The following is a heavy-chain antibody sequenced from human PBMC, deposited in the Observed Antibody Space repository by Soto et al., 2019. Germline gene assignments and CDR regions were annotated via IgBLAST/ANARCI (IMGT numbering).Heavy chain of an antibody. CDR3: ASSDSSGFGFNY. CDR2: TSYRSKWYN. V-gene: IGHV6-1*01. CDR1: GDSVSSNSAA. D-gene: IGHD6-25*01. J-gene: IGHJ4*02. Sequence: QTLSLTCHISGDSVSSNSAAWNWIRQSPSRDLKWLGRTSYRSKWYNDYAGSVKSRITINPDTSKNQFPLQLNSVTPEDTPQYYYASSDSSGFGFNYRVQGTPVIVSS.